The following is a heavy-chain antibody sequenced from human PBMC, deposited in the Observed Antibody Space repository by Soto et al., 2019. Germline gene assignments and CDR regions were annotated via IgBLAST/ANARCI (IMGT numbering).Heavy chain of an antibody. V-gene: IGHV1-69*06. CDR1: GGTFSSYA. Sequence: SVKVSCKASGGTFSSYAISWVRQAPGQGLEWMGGIIPIFGTANYAQKFQGRVTITADKSTSTAYMELSSLRSEDTAVYYCARDRYAYGSGSLPFDSGGQGPRVTVSS. CDR2: IIPIFGTA. CDR3: ARDRYAYGSGSLPFDS. J-gene: IGHJ4*02. D-gene: IGHD3-10*01.